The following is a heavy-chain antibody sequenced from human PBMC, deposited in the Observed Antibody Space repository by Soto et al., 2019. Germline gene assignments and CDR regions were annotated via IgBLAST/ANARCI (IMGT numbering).Heavy chain of an antibody. CDR1: GFTFSDHY. V-gene: IGHV3-72*01. CDR3: ARDLLTSGEA. Sequence: EVQLVESGGGLVQPGGSLRLSCAASGFTFSDHYMDWVRQAPGKGLEWVGRTRNKANNYTTEYAASVKGRFTISRDDSKNSLYLQMNSLKTEDTAVYYCARDLLTSGEAWGQGTLVTVSS. CDR2: TRNKANNYTT. D-gene: IGHD1-26*01. J-gene: IGHJ5*02.